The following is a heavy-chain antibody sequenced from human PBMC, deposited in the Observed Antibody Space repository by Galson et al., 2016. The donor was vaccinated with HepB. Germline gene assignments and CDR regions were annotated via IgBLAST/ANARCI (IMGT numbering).Heavy chain of an antibody. CDR2: IRSKAYGATT. V-gene: IGHV3-49*03. D-gene: IGHD2-15*01. CDR1: GFNFGIYA. J-gene: IGHJ6*02. CDR3: VRDVPGGYCSGGSCISMDV. Sequence: SLRLSCAASGFNFGIYAMSWFRQAPGKGLEWVALIRSKAYGATTDYAASVKGRWTISRDDSKHIAYLQMNSLKTEDTAVYYCVRDVPGGYCSGGSCISMDVWGQGTTVTVSS.